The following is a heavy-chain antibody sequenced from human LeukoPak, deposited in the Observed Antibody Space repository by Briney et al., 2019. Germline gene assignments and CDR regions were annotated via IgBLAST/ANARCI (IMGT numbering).Heavy chain of an antibody. CDR3: VKVGCSSTSCPNRFDY. D-gene: IGHD2-2*01. V-gene: IGHV3-30*04. CDR2: ISYDGSNK. CDR1: GFTFSSYA. Sequence: PGGSLRLSCAASGFTFSSYAMHWVRQAPGKGLEWVAVISYDGSNKYYADSVKGRFTISRDNSKNTLYLQVNSLRAEDAAVYYCVKVGCSSTSCPNRFDYWGQGTLVTVSS. J-gene: IGHJ4*02.